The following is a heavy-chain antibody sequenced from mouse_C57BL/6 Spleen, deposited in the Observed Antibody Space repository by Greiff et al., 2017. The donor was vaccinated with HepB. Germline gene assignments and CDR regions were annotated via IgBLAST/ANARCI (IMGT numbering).Heavy chain of an antibody. Sequence: EVQLQQSGPELVKPGASVKMSCKASGYTFTDYNMHWVKQSHGKSLEWIGYINPNNGGTSYNQKFKGKATLTVNKSSSTAYMELRSLTSEDSAVYDCARENWDVRFAYWGQGTLVTVSA. CDR1: GYTFTDYN. J-gene: IGHJ3*01. D-gene: IGHD4-1*01. CDR2: INPNNGGT. V-gene: IGHV1-22*01. CDR3: ARENWDVRFAY.